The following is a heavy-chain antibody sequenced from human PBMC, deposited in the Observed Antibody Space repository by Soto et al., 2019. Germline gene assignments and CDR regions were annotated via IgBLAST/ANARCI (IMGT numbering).Heavy chain of an antibody. CDR1: GGSFSGYY. CDR3: ARGVKTYSSSWYVSSYFDY. CDR2: INHSGST. D-gene: IGHD6-13*01. J-gene: IGHJ4*02. Sequence: ETLSLTCAVCGGSFSGYYWSWIRQPPGKGLEWIGEINHSGSTNYNPSLKSRVTISVDTSKNQFSLKLSSVTAADTAVYYCARGVKTYSSSWYVSSYFDYWGQVTLVTVSS. V-gene: IGHV4-34*01.